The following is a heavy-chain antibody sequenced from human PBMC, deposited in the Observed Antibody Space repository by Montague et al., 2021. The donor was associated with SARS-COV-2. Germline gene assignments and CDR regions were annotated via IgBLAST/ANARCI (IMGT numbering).Heavy chain of an antibody. CDR1: GGSFSGYY. V-gene: IGHV4-34*01. D-gene: IGHD6-13*01. CDR3: ARLLLPATGSLNGFYFDF. CDR2: INHSGSI. J-gene: IGHJ4*02. Sequence: SETLSLTCAVYGGSFSGYYWSWIRQPPGKGLEWIGEINHSGSIXXXPSXXXRVTISVDTSKNQFSLKLSSVTAADTAVYYCARLLLPATGSLNGFYFDFWGQGALVTVSS.